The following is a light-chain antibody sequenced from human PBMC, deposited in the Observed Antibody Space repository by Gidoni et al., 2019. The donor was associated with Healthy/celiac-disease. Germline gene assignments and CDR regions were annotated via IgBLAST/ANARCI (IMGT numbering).Light chain of an antibody. V-gene: IGKV1-5*03. Sequence: IQMTQSPSTLSASVGDRVTITCRASQSISSWLAWYQQKPGKAPKLLIYKASSLESGVPSRFSGSRSGTEFTLNISSLQPDDFETYYCQQYNSYWTFGQGTKGGNQT. CDR1: QSISSW. CDR3: QQYNSYWT. J-gene: IGKJ1*01. CDR2: KAS.